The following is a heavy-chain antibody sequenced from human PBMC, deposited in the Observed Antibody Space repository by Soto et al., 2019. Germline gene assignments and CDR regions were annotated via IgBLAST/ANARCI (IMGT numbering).Heavy chain of an antibody. CDR2: TSYDGSNK. CDR3: AKDRQWLPFDY. D-gene: IGHD6-19*01. CDR1: GFTFSSYA. Sequence: GGSLRLSCAASGFTFSSYAMHWVRQAPGKGLEWVAVTSYDGSNKYYADSVKGRVTISRDNSKNTLYLQMNSLRAEDTAVYYCAKDRQWLPFDYWGQGTLVTVSS. J-gene: IGHJ4*02. V-gene: IGHV3-30-3*01.